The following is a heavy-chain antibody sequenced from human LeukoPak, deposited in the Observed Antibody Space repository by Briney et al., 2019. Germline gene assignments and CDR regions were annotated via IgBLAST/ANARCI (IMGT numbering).Heavy chain of an antibody. CDR1: GFTVSSYG. CDR2: ISYDGSNK. Sequence: GGSLRLSCAASGFTVSSYGMHWVRQAPGKGLEWVAVISYDGSNKYYADSVKRRFTISRDNSKNTLYLQMNSLRAEDTAVYYCAKDAGPDIVVVPAALDYWGQGTLVTVSS. D-gene: IGHD2-2*01. CDR3: AKDAGPDIVVVPAALDY. J-gene: IGHJ4*02. V-gene: IGHV3-30*18.